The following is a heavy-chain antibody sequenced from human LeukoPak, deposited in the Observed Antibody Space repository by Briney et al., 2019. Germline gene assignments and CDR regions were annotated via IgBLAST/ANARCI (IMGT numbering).Heavy chain of an antibody. V-gene: IGHV1-8*01. CDR1: GYTFTSYD. D-gene: IGHD3-10*01. J-gene: IGHJ4*02. Sequence: ASVKVSCKASGYTFTSYDINWVRQATGQGLEWMGWMNPNSGNTDYAQKLQGRVTMTTDTSTSTAYMELRSLRSDDTAVYYCARAVFLDYYGSGSYGFDYWGQGTLVTVSS. CDR3: ARAVFLDYYGSGSYGFDY. CDR2: MNPNSGNT.